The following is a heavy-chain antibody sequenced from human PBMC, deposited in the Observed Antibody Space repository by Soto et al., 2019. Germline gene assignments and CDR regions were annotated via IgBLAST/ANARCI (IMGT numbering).Heavy chain of an antibody. CDR1: GGSISSGGYY. V-gene: IGHV4-31*03. Sequence: LSLTCTVSGGSISSGGYYWSWIRQHPGKGLEWIGYIYYSGSTYYNPSLKSRVTISVDTSKNQFSLKLSSVTAADTAVYYCARDGYHINYDSSGYYHDAFDIWGQGTMVTVS. D-gene: IGHD3-22*01. CDR2: IYYSGST. CDR3: ARDGYHINYDSSGYYHDAFDI. J-gene: IGHJ3*02.